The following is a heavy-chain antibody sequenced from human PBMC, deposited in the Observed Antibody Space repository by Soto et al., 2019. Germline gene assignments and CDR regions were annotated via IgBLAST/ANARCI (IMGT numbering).Heavy chain of an antibody. J-gene: IGHJ4*01. CDR3: ARAGEYSGGYYLARPFDY. D-gene: IGHD1-26*01. V-gene: IGHV4-30-4*01. Sequence: PSETLSLTCTVSGGSISSGDSYWSWIRQPPGKGLEWIGYIYHSGSTYYNPSLKSRVTISIDTSKNQFSLKLSSVTAADTAVYYCARAGEYSGGYYLARPFDYWGHGTLVTVSS. CDR2: IYHSGST. CDR1: GGSISSGDSY.